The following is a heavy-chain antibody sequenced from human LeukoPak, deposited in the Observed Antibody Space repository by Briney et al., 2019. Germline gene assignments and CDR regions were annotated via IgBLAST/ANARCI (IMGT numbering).Heavy chain of an antibody. CDR3: ARVCRSIADPQFDY. CDR1: GFTFSSYW. J-gene: IGHJ4*02. CDR2: INSDGSST. D-gene: IGHD6-6*01. Sequence: EGSLRLSCAASGFTFSSYWMHWVRQAPGKGLMWVSRINSDGSSTSYADSVKGRFTISRDNAKNTLYLQMNSLRAEDTAVYYCARVCRSIADPQFDYWGQGTLVTVSS. V-gene: IGHV3-74*01.